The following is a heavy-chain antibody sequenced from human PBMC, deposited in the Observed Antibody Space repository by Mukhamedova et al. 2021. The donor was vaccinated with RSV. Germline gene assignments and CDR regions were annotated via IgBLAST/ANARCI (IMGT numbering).Heavy chain of an antibody. J-gene: IGHJ4*02. Sequence: SNGNAKYYANSVKGRFTISRDNAKNALYLEMRSLRAEDKAVYYCARLWATRSDWGQGTLVTVSS. CDR3: ARLWATRSD. V-gene: IGHV3-48*03. D-gene: IGHD5-24*01. CDR2: SNGNAK.